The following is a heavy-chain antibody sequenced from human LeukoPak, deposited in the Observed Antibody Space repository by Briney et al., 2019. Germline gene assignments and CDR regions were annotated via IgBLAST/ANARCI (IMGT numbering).Heavy chain of an antibody. CDR3: ARAQYSSGWSDWFDP. Sequence: GGSLRLSCAASGFTFSSYAMHWVRQAPGKGLEWVAVISYDGSHKYYPDSVKGRFTVSRDNSKNTLYLQMNSLRADDTAVYYCARAQYSSGWSDWFDPWGQGTLVTVSS. CDR2: ISYDGSHK. CDR1: GFTFSSYA. V-gene: IGHV3-30*04. D-gene: IGHD6-19*01. J-gene: IGHJ5*02.